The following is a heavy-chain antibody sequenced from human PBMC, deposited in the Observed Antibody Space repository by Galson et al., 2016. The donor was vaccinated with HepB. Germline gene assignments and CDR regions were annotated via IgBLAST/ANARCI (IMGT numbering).Heavy chain of an antibody. V-gene: IGHV3-7*03. CDR3: GRESSEDTAMVDH. Sequence: SLRLSCAASGFNFSRYWMTRVRQAPGKGLEWVANIKEDESEKHYVGSLKGRFTISRDNAKNSVYLQINSLRAGDTAIYYCGRESSEDTAMVDHWGQGTLVTVSS. CDR1: GFNFSRYW. D-gene: IGHD5-18*01. CDR2: IKEDESEK. J-gene: IGHJ5*02.